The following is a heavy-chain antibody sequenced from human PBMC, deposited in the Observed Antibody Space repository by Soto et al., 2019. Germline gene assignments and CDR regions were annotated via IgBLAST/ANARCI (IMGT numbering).Heavy chain of an antibody. D-gene: IGHD6-19*01. J-gene: IGHJ4*02. CDR1: GGSITNYY. CDR2: IHYSVSA. Sequence: XASLSLTCTVSGGSITNYYLTGIRQAPGKGLEWIGDIHYSVSANNNPSLKSRLTISVDKSRNQFSLNLKSVTAADTAVYFCARGAGTLTAGGVAFDYWGQGILVTV. V-gene: IGHV4-59*01. CDR3: ARGAGTLTAGGVAFDY.